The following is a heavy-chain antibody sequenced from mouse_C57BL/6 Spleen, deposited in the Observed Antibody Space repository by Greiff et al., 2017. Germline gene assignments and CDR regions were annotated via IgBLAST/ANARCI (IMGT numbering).Heavy chain of an antibody. V-gene: IGHV1-59*01. CDR1: GYTFTSYW. D-gene: IGHD1-1*01. Sequence: VKLQQPGAELVRPGTSVKLSCKASGYTFTSYWMHWVKQRPGQGLEWIGVIDPSDSYTNYNQKFKGKATLTVDTSSSTAYMQLSSLTSEDSAVYYCAKGYGSSFLYWYFDVWGTGTTVTVSS. J-gene: IGHJ1*03. CDR2: IDPSDSYT. CDR3: AKGYGSSFLYWYFDV.